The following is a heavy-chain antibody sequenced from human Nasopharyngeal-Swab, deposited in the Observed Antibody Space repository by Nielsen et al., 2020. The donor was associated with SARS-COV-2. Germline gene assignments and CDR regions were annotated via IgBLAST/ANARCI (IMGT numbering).Heavy chain of an antibody. Sequence: SETLSLTCTVSGGSISTITYYWGWIRQPPGKGLEWIGTIYYTGSTYYNPSLKSRVTVLVDTSKNQFSLKLSSVTAADTAVYYCARDKDEVGGRYFDPWGQGTLVTVSS. CDR1: GGSISTITYY. CDR2: IYYTGST. D-gene: IGHD1-26*01. CDR3: ARDKDEVGGRYFDP. V-gene: IGHV4-39*07. J-gene: IGHJ5*02.